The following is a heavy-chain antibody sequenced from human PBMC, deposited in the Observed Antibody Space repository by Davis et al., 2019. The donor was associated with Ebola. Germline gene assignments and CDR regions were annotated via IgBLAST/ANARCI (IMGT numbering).Heavy chain of an antibody. D-gene: IGHD6-6*01. CDR2: ISYSGST. Sequence: PSETLSLTCTVSGDSISSTSHYWGWIRQPPGKGLEWIGTISYSGSTHYNASLKSRVTISVDTSMNHFSLRLTSVTAEDTAVYSCARHSLAPRRNEFAPHSPTWFDPWGQGTLVTVSS. V-gene: IGHV4-39*01. J-gene: IGHJ5*02. CDR3: ARHSLAPRRNEFAPHSPTWFDP. CDR1: GDSISSTSHY.